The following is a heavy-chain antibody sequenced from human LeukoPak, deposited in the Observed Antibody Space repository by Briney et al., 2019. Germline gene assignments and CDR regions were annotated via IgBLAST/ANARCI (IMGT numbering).Heavy chain of an antibody. CDR1: GFTFSSYA. CDR2: ISGSGGST. CDR3: AKDKSSKGYCSGGSCVSSDY. V-gene: IGHV3-23*01. J-gene: IGHJ4*02. D-gene: IGHD2-15*01. Sequence: GGSLRLSRAASGFTFSSYAMSWVRQAPGKGLEWVSAISGSGGSTYYADSVKGRFTISRDNSKNTLYLQMNSLRAEDTAVYYCAKDKSSKGYCSGGSCVSSDYWGQGTLVTVSS.